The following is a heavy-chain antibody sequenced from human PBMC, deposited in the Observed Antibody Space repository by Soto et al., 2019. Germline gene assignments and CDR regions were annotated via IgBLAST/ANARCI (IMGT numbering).Heavy chain of an antibody. J-gene: IGHJ3*01. CDR3: AKHVTPTMITVRHRDAFDV. CDR1: GFSISRYA. Sequence: VGSLRLSCVVSGFSISRYALSWVRRAPGKGLDWVSVVSGSGESTYYADSVKGRISVSRDNSKNTMYLQMTSLRVEDTALYYCAKHVTPTMITVRHRDAFDVWGRGTMVTVSS. D-gene: IGHD3-22*01. CDR2: VSGSGEST. V-gene: IGHV3-23*01.